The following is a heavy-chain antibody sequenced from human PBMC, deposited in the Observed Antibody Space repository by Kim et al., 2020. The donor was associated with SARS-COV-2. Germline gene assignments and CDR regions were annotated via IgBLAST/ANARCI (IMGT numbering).Heavy chain of an antibody. Sequence: GGSLRLSCAASGFTFSSYAMHWVRQAPGKGLEWVAYISYDGSNKYYADSVKGRFTISRDNSKNTLYLQMNSLRDEDTAVYYCARDGQQLVLMSWFDPWGQGTLVTVSS. D-gene: IGHD6-13*01. CDR1: GFTFSSYA. V-gene: IGHV3-30*04. CDR3: ARDGQQLVLMSWFDP. J-gene: IGHJ5*02. CDR2: ISYDGSNK.